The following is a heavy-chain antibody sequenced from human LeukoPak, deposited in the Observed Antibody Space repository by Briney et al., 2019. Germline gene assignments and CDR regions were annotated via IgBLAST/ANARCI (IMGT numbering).Heavy chain of an antibody. J-gene: IGHJ4*02. CDR3: AKTLPYSGGWRATFDF. CDR1: GDSISSHSYF. D-gene: IGHD6-19*01. Sequence: SDTLSLTCTVSGDSISSHSYFWGWIRQPPGKGLEWIVNIHYIGSTYYNPSLKSRVTISVDTSTNQFSLKLSSVTAADTAVYYCAKTLPYSGGWRATFDFWGQGTLVTVSS. V-gene: IGHV4-39*01. CDR2: IHYIGST.